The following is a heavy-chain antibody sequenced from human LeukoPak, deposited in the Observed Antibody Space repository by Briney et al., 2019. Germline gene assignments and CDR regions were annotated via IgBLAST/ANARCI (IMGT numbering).Heavy chain of an antibody. CDR2: IWYDGSNK. CDR3: ARDHPKGRYFDWSKPSYSFDI. D-gene: IGHD3-9*01. V-gene: IGHV3-33*01. J-gene: IGHJ3*02. CDR1: GFTFSSYG. Sequence: GGSLRLSCAASGFTFSSYGMHWVRQAPGKGLEWVAVIWYDGSNKCYADSVKGRFTISRDNSKNTLYLQMNSLRAEDTAVYYCARDHPKGRYFDWSKPSYSFDIWGQGTMVTVSS.